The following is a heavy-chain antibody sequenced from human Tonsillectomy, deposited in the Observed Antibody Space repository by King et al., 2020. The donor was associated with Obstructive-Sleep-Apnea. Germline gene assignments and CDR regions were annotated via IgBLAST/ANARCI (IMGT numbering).Heavy chain of an antibody. V-gene: IGHV3-74*01. J-gene: IGHJ2*01. Sequence: VQLVESGGGLVQPGGSLRLSCAASGFTFSSYWMHWVRQAPGKGLVWVSRINSDGSSVTYADSVKGRFTISRDNAKNTLYLQMNSLRAEDTAVYYCVGDGYNNWYFDLWGRGTLVTVSS. CDR2: INSDGSSV. D-gene: IGHD5-24*01. CDR3: VGDGYNNWYFDL. CDR1: GFTFSSYW.